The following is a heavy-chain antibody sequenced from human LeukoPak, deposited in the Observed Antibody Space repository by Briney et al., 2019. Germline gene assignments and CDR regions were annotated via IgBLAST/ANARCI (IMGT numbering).Heavy chain of an antibody. CDR2: ISTSSSYI. D-gene: IGHD4/OR15-4a*01. CDR1: GFTFSSYS. CDR3: VKSSTNYGGWFDS. J-gene: IGHJ5*01. Sequence: GGSLRLSCAASGFTFSSYSMNWVRQAPGKGLEWVSSISTSSSYIYYADSVKGRFTISRDNARNSLSLQVSRLRAEDTAVYYCVKSSTNYGGWFDSWGQGTLVTVSS. V-gene: IGHV3-21*01.